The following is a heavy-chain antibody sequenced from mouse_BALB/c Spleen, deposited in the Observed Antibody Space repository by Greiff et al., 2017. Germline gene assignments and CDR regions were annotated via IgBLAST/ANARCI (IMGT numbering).Heavy chain of an antibody. Sequence: VQVVESGPGLVAPSQSLSITCTASGFSLTGYGVNWVRQPPGKGLEWLGMIWGDGSTDYNSALKSRLSISKDNSKSQVFLKMNSLQTDDTARYYCARIYDVYYGFAYWGQGTLVTVSA. J-gene: IGHJ3*01. D-gene: IGHD2-3*01. CDR3: ARIYDVYYGFAY. V-gene: IGHV2-6-7*01. CDR1: GFSLTGYG. CDR2: IWGDGST.